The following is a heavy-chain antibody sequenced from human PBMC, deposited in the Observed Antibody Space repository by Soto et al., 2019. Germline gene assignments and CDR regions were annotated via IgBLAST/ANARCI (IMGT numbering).Heavy chain of an antibody. J-gene: IGHJ4*02. CDR2: ISYDGSNK. CDR1: GFTFSIYG. CDR3: AKDGEQWLVHFYFDY. Sequence: QVQLVESGGGVVQPGRSLRLSCAASGFTFSIYGMHWVRQAPGKGLEWVAMISYDGSNKYYADSVRGRFTISRDNSKNTLYLQMNSLRADDTAVYYCAKDGEQWLVHFYFDYWGQGTLIPVSS. V-gene: IGHV3-30*18. D-gene: IGHD6-19*01.